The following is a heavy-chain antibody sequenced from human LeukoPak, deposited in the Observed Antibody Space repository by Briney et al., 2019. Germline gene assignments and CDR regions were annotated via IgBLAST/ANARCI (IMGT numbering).Heavy chain of an antibody. D-gene: IGHD3-22*01. CDR3: ARGAYYYDNYFAC. CDR1: GGSISSHY. V-gene: IGHV4-59*11. J-gene: IGHJ4*02. CDR2: IYYSWST. Sequence: PSETLSLTCTVSGGSISSHYWSWIRQPPGKGLEWIGYIYYSWSTNYNPSLKSRFTISVDTSKSEFSLKLRSVTAADTAFYYCARGAYYYDNYFACWGQGTLLTVSS.